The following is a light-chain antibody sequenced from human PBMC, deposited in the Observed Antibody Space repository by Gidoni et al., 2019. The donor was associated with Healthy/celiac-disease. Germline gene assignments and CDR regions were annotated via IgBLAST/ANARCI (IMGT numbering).Light chain of an antibody. CDR2: GAS. CDR1: QSVSSSY. Sequence: ELVLTPSPRTLSLSPGERATLSCRASQSVSSSYLAWYQQKPGQAPRLLIYGASSRATGIPDRFSGSGSGTDFTLTISRLEPEDFAVYYCQQYGSSPGVTFGGGTKVEIK. CDR3: QQYGSSPGVT. V-gene: IGKV3-20*01. J-gene: IGKJ4*01.